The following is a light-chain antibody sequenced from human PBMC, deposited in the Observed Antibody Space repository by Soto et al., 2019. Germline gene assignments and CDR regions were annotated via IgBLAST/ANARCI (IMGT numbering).Light chain of an antibody. Sequence: EILLTQSPDTLSLSPGERATLSCRASQSIAWNYLAWYQHKPGQAPRLLIYDASNRATGIPDRFSGSGSGTDFTLTISRLEPEDFAVYFCHQCATSPLTFGGGTKVEIK. CDR3: HQCATSPLT. CDR2: DAS. V-gene: IGKV3-20*01. J-gene: IGKJ4*01. CDR1: QSIAWNY.